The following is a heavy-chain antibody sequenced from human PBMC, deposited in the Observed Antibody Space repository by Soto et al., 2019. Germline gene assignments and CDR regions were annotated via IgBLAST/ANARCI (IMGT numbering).Heavy chain of an antibody. CDR2: ISGSGGST. CDR3: AKVGSAVWFGEFYYYFDY. V-gene: IGHV3-23*01. Sequence: GGSLRLSCAASGFTFGSYAMSWVRQAPGKGLEWVSAISGSGGSTYYADSVKGRFTISRDNSKNTLYLQMNSLRAEDTAVYYCAKVGSAVWFGEFYYYFDYWGQGTLVTVSS. CDR1: GFTFGSYA. D-gene: IGHD3-10*01. J-gene: IGHJ4*02.